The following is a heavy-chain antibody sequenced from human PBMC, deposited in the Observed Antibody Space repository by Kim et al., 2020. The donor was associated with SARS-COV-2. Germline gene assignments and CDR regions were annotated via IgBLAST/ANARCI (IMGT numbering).Heavy chain of an antibody. V-gene: IGHV1-8*01. D-gene: IGHD2-2*01. CDR2: MNPNSGNT. Sequence: ASVKVSCKASGYTFTSYDINWVRQATGQGLEWMGWMNPNSGNTGYAQKFQGRVTMTRNTSISTVYMELSSLRSEDTAVYYCARERYCSSTSCLYYYYYGIDLWGQGTTVPVSS. J-gene: IGHJ6*02. CDR3: ARERYCSSTSCLYYYYYGIDL. CDR1: GYTFTSYD.